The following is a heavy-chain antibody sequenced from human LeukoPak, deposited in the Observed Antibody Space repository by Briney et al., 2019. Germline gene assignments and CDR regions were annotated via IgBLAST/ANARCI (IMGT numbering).Heavy chain of an antibody. D-gene: IGHD6-19*01. CDR2: IYYSGNT. CDR1: GGSVSSIAHY. J-gene: IGHJ4*02. CDR3: ARQAVADNGFDY. Sequence: PSETLSLTCSVSGGSVSSIAHYWGWIRQPPGKGLEWIGTIYYSGNTYYNPSLKSRVSISVDTSKKQFSLKLSSVTAADTAVYYCARQAVADNGFDYWGQGTLVTVSS. V-gene: IGHV4-39*01.